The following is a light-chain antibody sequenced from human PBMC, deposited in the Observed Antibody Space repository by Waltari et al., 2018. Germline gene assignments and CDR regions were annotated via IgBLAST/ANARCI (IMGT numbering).Light chain of an antibody. Sequence: TVVTQSPGTLSVSPGERVTLSCRTSQSIGFSLAWYQQKPGQAPRLLMVHSSTRAPGIPARFSGSGSETEFTLTIGSLQSEDFAVYYCQQYNNWPPGTFGQGTKVEI. CDR3: QQYNNWPPGT. V-gene: IGKV3-15*01. J-gene: IGKJ1*01. CDR2: HSS. CDR1: QSIGFS.